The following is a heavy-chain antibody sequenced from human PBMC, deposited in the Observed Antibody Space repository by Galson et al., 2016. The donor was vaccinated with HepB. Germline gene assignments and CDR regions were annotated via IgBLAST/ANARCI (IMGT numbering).Heavy chain of an antibody. Sequence: SLRLSCAISGYPYSDFAASWFRQAPGKGLEWVSFIRSRAYGATSEYAASVKGRFIMSRDNSKDIVYLQMNSLKVEDTAVYFCKVARGVEAYWGRGSLVTVSS. V-gene: IGHV3-49*03. CDR2: IRSRAYGATS. D-gene: IGHD3-10*01. J-gene: IGHJ4*02. CDR3: KVARGVEAY. CDR1: GYPYSDFA.